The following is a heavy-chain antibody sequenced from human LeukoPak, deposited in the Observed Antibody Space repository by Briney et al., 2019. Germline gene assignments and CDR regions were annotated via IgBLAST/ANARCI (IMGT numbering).Heavy chain of an antibody. J-gene: IGHJ3*02. CDR3: AREPIRYSTAFDI. D-gene: IGHD6-13*01. V-gene: IGHV4-34*01. CDR1: GGSFSGYY. CDR2: INHSGST. Sequence: PSETLSLTCAVYGGSFSGYYWSWIRQPPGKGLEWIGEINHSGSTNYNPSLKSRVTISVDTSKNQFSLKLSSVTAADTAVYYCAREPIRYSTAFDIWGQGTMVTVSS.